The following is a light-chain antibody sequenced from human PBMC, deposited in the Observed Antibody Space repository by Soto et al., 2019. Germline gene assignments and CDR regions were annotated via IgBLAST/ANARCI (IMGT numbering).Light chain of an antibody. V-gene: IGKV3-20*01. CDR2: GAS. J-gene: IGKJ4*01. Sequence: EIVLTQSPGTLSLSPGERATLSCRASQSVSSSYLAWYQQKPGQAPRLLIYGASSRATGIPDRFSGSGSGTDFTLTISRLEPEELAVYYCHQYDSSPLTVGGGTKVEIK. CDR1: QSVSSSY. CDR3: HQYDSSPLT.